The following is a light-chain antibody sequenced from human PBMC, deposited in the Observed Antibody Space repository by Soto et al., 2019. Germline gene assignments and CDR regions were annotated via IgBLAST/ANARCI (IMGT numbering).Light chain of an antibody. Sequence: EIVLTQSPATLSLSPGERATLSCRASQTVSNYLVWYQQKPGQAPRLLIYDASKRSTGIPARFSGTGSGTDFTLTIRSLEPEDFAVYYCQQRSNWPRTFGQGTRVEIK. CDR3: QQRSNWPRT. CDR1: QTVSNY. J-gene: IGKJ1*01. CDR2: DAS. V-gene: IGKV3-11*01.